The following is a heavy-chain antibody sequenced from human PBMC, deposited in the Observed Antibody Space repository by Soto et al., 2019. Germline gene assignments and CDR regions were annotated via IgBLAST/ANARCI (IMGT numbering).Heavy chain of an antibody. CDR3: ARGGGYTGYDLYY. D-gene: IGHD5-12*01. V-gene: IGHV3-33*01. Sequence: QVQLVESGGGGVQPGRSLRLSCAASGFTFSRYGMHWVRQAPGKGLEWVAVIWYDGSNKYYADSVKGRFTISRDNSKKTLYLQMISLREGETAVYYWARGGGYTGYDLYYWCQRTRVTVSS. CDR2: IWYDGSNK. CDR1: GFTFSRYG. J-gene: IGHJ4*02.